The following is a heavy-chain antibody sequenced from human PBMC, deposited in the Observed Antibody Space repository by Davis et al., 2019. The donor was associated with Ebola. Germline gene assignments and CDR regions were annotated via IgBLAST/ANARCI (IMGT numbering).Heavy chain of an antibody. V-gene: IGHV3-30*02. CDR1: GFTFSSYG. Sequence: GGSLRPPCPAPGFTFSSYGMHWVRQAPGKGLGWVAVISYDGSNKYYADSVKGRFTIPRDNSKNTLYLQMNSLRAEDTAVYYCAKNGGSSSAGAYYYYYYGMDVWGQGTTVTVSS. J-gene: IGHJ6*02. CDR2: ISYDGSNK. D-gene: IGHD6-6*01. CDR3: AKNGGSSSAGAYYYYYYGMDV.